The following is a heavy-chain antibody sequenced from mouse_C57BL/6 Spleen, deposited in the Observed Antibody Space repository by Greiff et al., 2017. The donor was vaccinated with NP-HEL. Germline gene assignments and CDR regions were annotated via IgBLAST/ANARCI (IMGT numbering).Heavy chain of an antibody. CDR1: GYTFTNYW. CDR2: IYPGGGYT. Sequence: VKLQESGAELVRPGTSVKMSCKASGYTFTNYWIGWAKQRPGHGLEWIGDIYPGGGYTNYNEKFKGKATLTADKSSSTAYMQFSSLTSEDSAIYYCARSHYYGSSPFDYWGQGTTLTVSS. D-gene: IGHD1-1*01. CDR3: ARSHYYGSSPFDY. J-gene: IGHJ2*01. V-gene: IGHV1-63*01.